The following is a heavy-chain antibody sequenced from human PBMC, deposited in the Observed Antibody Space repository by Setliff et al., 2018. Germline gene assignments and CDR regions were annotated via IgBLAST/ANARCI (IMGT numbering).Heavy chain of an antibody. V-gene: IGHV1-3*01. J-gene: IGHJ5*02. CDR1: GYSFSTYA. CDR2: INGGNGNT. D-gene: IGHD3-3*01. CDR3: ARDTYIGDFWSGYYIQGQFDP. Sequence: ASVKVSCKASGYSFSTYAMHWVRQAPGQRFEWMGWINGGNGNTKYSQKFQGRITITRDTSANTAYMELSSLRSEDTAVYYCARDTYIGDFWSGYYIQGQFDPWGQGTLVTVSS.